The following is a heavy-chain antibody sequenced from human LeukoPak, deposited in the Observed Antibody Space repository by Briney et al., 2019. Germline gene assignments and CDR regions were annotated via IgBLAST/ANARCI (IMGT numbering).Heavy chain of an antibody. V-gene: IGHV3-20*04. Sequence: GGSLRLSCAASGFTFDNYGMSWVRQAPGKGLEWVSGINWNGGNTNYADSVQGRFTISRDNTKNSLYLQMHSLRAEDTALYYCARASLYDNSAYYLDYWGQGTLVTVSS. CDR1: GFTFDNYG. CDR3: ARASLYDNSAYYLDY. CDR2: INWNGGNT. D-gene: IGHD3-22*01. J-gene: IGHJ4*02.